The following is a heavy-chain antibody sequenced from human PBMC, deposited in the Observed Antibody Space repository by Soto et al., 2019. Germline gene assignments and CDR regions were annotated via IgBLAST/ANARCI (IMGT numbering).Heavy chain of an antibody. Sequence: PSETLSLTCTVSGGSVSSGSYYWSWIRQPPGKGLEWIGYIFYTGSTNYNPSLKSRVTISVDRSKNQFSLKLSSVTAADTAVYCCARAAEGFLWFDPWGQGTLVTVSS. V-gene: IGHV4-61*01. J-gene: IGHJ5*02. CDR1: GGSVSSGSYY. CDR2: IFYTGST. D-gene: IGHD3-3*01. CDR3: ARAAEGFLWFDP.